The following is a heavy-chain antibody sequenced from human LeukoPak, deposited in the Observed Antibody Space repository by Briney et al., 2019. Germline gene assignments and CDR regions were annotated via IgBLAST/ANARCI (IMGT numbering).Heavy chain of an antibody. Sequence: PGGSLRLPCAASGFIFSDYYMSWIRQAPGEGLEWVSYISSSGNTIYYADSVKGRFTISRDNAKNSPYLQMNSLRAEDTAVYYCARERGYTYGAAFDYWGQGTLVTVSS. D-gene: IGHD5-18*01. V-gene: IGHV3-11*01. CDR1: GFIFSDYY. CDR3: ARERGYTYGAAFDY. CDR2: ISSSGNTI. J-gene: IGHJ4*02.